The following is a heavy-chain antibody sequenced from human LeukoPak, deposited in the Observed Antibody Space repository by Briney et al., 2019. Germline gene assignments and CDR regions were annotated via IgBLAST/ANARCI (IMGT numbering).Heavy chain of an antibody. CDR3: ARFDIVVVVAATGALDY. Sequence: GGSLRLSCAASGFTVSSYAMHWVRQAPGKGLEWVAVISYDGSNKYYADSVKGRFTISRDNSKNTLYLQMNSLRAEDTALYYCARFDIVVVVAATGALDYWGQGTLVTVSS. J-gene: IGHJ4*02. V-gene: IGHV3-30-3*01. CDR1: GFTVSSYA. D-gene: IGHD2-15*01. CDR2: ISYDGSNK.